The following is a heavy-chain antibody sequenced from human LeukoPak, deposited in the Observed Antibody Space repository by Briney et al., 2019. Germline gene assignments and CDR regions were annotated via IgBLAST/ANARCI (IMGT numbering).Heavy chain of an antibody. Sequence: GESLKISCKGSGYSFTSYWIGWVRQMPGKGLEWMGIIYPGDSDTRYSPSFQGQVTISADKSIGTAYLQWSSLKASDTAMYYCARLSGYCSSTSCYRFPFGWFDPWGQGTLVTVSS. D-gene: IGHD2-2*02. CDR2: IYPGDSDT. CDR1: GYSFTSYW. J-gene: IGHJ5*02. V-gene: IGHV5-51*01. CDR3: ARLSGYCSSTSCYRFPFGWFDP.